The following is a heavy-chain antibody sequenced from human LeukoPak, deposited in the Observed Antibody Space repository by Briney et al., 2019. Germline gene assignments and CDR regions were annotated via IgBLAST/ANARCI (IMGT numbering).Heavy chain of an antibody. D-gene: IGHD5-24*01. J-gene: IGHJ4*02. Sequence: SETLSLTCTVSGYSIRSGYYWGWIRQPPGKGLEWIGEINHSGSTNYNPSLKSRVTISVDTSKNQLSLKLSSVTAADTAVYYCARLRRDGYHISPTYYFDYWGQGTLVTVSS. V-gene: IGHV4-38-2*02. CDR1: GYSIRSGYY. CDR2: INHSGST. CDR3: ARLRRDGYHISPTYYFDY.